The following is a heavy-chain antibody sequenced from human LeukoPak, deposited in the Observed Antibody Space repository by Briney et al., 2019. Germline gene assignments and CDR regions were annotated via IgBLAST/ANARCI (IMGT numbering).Heavy chain of an antibody. Sequence: SETLSLTCNVSGGSISSSSYYWGWIRQLPGKGLEWIGSIYYSGSTYYNPSLKSRVTISVDTSKNQFSLKLSSVTAADTAVYYCARDASYSSSSVWFDPWGQGTLVTVSS. CDR1: GGSISSSSYY. J-gene: IGHJ5*02. V-gene: IGHV4-39*07. CDR2: IYYSGST. D-gene: IGHD6-6*01. CDR3: ARDASYSSSSVWFDP.